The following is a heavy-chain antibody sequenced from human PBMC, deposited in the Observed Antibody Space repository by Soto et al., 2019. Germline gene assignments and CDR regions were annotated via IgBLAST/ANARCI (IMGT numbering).Heavy chain of an antibody. V-gene: IGHV3-48*02. D-gene: IGHD3-22*01. CDR3: ARGLYYDDSSGYWGY. J-gene: IGHJ4*02. Sequence: EVQLVESGGGLVQPGGSLRLSCAASGFTFSSYSMNWVRQAPGKGLEWVSYISSSSSTIYYADSVKGRFTISRDNAKKSLFLQMNSLRDEDTAVYYFARGLYYDDSSGYWGYWGQGTLVTVSS. CDR1: GFTFSSYS. CDR2: ISSSSSTI.